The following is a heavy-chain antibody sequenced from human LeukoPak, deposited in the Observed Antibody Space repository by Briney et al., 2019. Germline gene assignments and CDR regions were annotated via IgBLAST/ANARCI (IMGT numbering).Heavy chain of an antibody. CDR1: GYTFTNNH. CDR3: ARVAWQAFDI. CDR2: VNPNDGGT. V-gene: IGHV1-46*01. J-gene: IGHJ3*02. Sequence: ASVRVSCKASGYTFTNNHIHWVRQAPGQGLGWMGIVNPNDGGTGYAQKFQDRVTMTRDTSTSTVYLELSNLTSEDTALYYCARVAWQAFDIWDQGTMVTVSS. D-gene: IGHD5-12*01.